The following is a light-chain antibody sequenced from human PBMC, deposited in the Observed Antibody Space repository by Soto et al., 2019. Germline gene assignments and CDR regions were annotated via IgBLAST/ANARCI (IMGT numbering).Light chain of an antibody. Sequence: QSVLTQPASVSASPGQTVTISCSGTSTDIGNNYVSWYQHLPGTAPKLLIYDNIKRPSGIPDRFSGSKSGTSATLGITGLQTGDEADYYCGTWDSSLSAGVFGGGTKLTVL. CDR1: STDIGNNY. CDR2: DNI. CDR3: GTWDSSLSAGV. J-gene: IGLJ2*01. V-gene: IGLV1-51*01.